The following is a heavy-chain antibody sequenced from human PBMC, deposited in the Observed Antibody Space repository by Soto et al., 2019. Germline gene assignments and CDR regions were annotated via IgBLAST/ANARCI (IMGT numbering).Heavy chain of an antibody. D-gene: IGHD2-21*01. J-gene: IGHJ4*02. CDR2: INHSGDT. CDR1: GGSFSDDY. CDR3: GRRPKAMVVANF. V-gene: IGHV4-34*01. Sequence: QVRLQQWGAGLLKPSETLSLICAVSGGSFSDDYWSWIRQSPGKGLEWMGEINHSGDTKYNPSLKSRVTMSVDTSKNLISLSVKSVTAADTAVYYCGRRPKAMVVANFWGQGTLVTVSS.